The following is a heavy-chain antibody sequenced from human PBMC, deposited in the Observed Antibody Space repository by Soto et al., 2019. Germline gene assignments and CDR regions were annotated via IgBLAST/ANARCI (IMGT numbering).Heavy chain of an antibody. CDR2: IIPIFGTA. Sequence: ASVKVSCKASGGTFSSYAISWVRRAPGQGLEWMGGIIPIFGTANYAQKFQGRVTITADESTSTAYMELSSLRSEDTAVYYCARARGYSGYDEDYYGMDVWGQGTTVTVSS. CDR1: GGTFSSYA. D-gene: IGHD5-12*01. V-gene: IGHV1-69*13. CDR3: ARARGYSGYDEDYYGMDV. J-gene: IGHJ6*02.